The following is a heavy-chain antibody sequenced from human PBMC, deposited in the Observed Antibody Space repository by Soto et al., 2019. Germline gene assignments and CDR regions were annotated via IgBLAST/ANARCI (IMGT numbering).Heavy chain of an antibody. J-gene: IGHJ6*03. D-gene: IGHD2-15*01. CDR2: IYPGDSDT. V-gene: IGHV5-51*01. CDR3: ARLGGLAHYYYYMDV. CDR1: GYSVTSYW. Sequence: PGESLKISCRGSGYSVTSYWIGWVRQMPGKGLEWMGIIYPGDSDTRYSPSFQGQVTISADKSISTAYLQWSSLKASDTAMYYCARLGGLAHYYYYMDVWGKGTTVTVSS.